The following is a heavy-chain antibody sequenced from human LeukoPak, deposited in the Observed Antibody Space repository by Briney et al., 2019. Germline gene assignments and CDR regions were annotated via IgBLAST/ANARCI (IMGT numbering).Heavy chain of an antibody. V-gene: IGHV4-38-2*02. CDR1: GYSISSGYY. CDR3: ARVSNPAYYDSSGYHMFDY. J-gene: IGHJ4*02. D-gene: IGHD3-22*01. Sequence: SETLSLTRTVSGYSISSGYYWGWIRQPPGKGLEWIGSIYHSGSTYYNPSLKSRVTISVDTSKNQFSLKLSSVTAADTAVYYCARVSNPAYYDSSGYHMFDYWGQGTLVTVSS. CDR2: IYHSGST.